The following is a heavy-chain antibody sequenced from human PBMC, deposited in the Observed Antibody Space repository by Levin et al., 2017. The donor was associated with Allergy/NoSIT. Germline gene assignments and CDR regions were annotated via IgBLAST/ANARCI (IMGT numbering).Heavy chain of an antibody. J-gene: IGHJ4*02. Sequence: GESLKISCAASGFTFRTYWMSWVRQTPGKGLEWVANIKEDGSEKYYVDSVKGRFTISRDNAKNSLYLQMNSLRVGDTAVYYCAGVPGHLSVEDYWGQGTLVTVSS. CDR1: GFTFRTYW. V-gene: IGHV3-7*01. CDR2: IKEDGSEK. CDR3: AGVPGHLSVEDY. D-gene: IGHD2/OR15-2a*01.